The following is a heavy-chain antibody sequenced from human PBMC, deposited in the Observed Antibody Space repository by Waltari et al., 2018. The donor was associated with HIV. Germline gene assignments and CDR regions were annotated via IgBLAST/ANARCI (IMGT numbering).Heavy chain of an antibody. V-gene: IGHV3-53*01. D-gene: IGHD1-26*01. CDR2: IYSGGSV. CDR3: ARDPRSSGYYGVDV. J-gene: IGHJ6*02. Sequence: EVQLVESGGGLIETGGSLRLSCAASGFTVSSNSMSWVRQAPGKGREGVSWIYSGGSVYYADAVKGGFTISEDDSKNTVSLHSNSLRAEDTAVYYCARDPRSSGYYGVDVWGQGTAVTVSS. CDR1: GFTVSSNS.